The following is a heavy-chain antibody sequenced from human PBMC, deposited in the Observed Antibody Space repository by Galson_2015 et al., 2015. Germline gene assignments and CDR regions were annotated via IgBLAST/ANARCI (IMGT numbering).Heavy chain of an antibody. CDR2: ISWNSGSI. CDR3: AKDFFHSSGASPAFDI. V-gene: IGHV3-9*01. CDR1: GFTFDDYA. D-gene: IGHD6-19*01. Sequence: SLRLSCAASGFTFDDYAMHWVRQAPGKGLEWVSGISWNSGSIGYADSVKGRFTISRDNAKNSLYLQMNSLRAEDTALYHCAKDFFHSSGASPAFDIWGQGTMVTVAS. J-gene: IGHJ3*02.